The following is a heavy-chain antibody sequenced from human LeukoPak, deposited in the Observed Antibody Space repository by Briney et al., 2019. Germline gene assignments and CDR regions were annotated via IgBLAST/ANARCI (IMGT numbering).Heavy chain of an antibody. J-gene: IGHJ4*02. V-gene: IGHV3-9*01. CDR1: GFRFDDYA. D-gene: IGHD6-13*01. Sequence: GGSLRLSCAASGFRFDDYAMHWVRQAPGKGLEWVAGISWNSVGIGYADSVKGRFTISRDNAKNSLYLQMNSLRAEDTALYYCAKRSSSWYYFDYWGQGTLVTVSS. CDR3: AKRSSSWYYFDY. CDR2: ISWNSVGI.